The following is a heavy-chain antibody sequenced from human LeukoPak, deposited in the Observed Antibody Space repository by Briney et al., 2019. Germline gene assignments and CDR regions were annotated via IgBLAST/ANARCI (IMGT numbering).Heavy chain of an antibody. D-gene: IGHD3-22*01. CDR3: ARIYDSSGYLDAFDI. CDR1: GFTFSSYS. Sequence: GGSLRLSCAASGFTFSSYSMNWVRQAPGKGLEWVSYISSSSSTIYHADSVKGRFTISRDNAKNSLYLQMNSLRAEGTAVYYCARIYDSSGYLDAFDIWGQGTMVTVSS. V-gene: IGHV3-48*04. CDR2: ISSSSSTI. J-gene: IGHJ3*02.